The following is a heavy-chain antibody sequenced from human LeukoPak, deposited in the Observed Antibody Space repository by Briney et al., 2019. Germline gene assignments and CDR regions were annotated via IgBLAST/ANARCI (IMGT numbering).Heavy chain of an antibody. Sequence: SETLSLTCAVYGGSFSGYYWSWIRQPPGKGLEWIGEINHSGSTNYNPSLKSRVTISVDTSKKQFSLKLSSVTAADTAVYYCATQYYYGSGGEDYYYMDVWGKGATVTISS. V-gene: IGHV4-34*01. D-gene: IGHD3-10*01. CDR1: GGSFSGYY. CDR3: ATQYYYGSGGEDYYYMDV. CDR2: INHSGST. J-gene: IGHJ6*03.